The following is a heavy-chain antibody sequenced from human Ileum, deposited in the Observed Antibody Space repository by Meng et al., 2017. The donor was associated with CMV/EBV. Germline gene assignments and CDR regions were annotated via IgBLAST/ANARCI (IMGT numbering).Heavy chain of an antibody. CDR1: GFTFSSYG. V-gene: IGHV3-33*06. Sequence: GGSLRLSCAASGFTFSSYGMHWVRQAPGKGLEWVAVIWYDGSNKYYADSVKGRFTISRDNSKNTLYLQMNSLRAEDTAVYYCAKAPEKYCSSTSCYPLGSDYWGQGTLVTVSS. CDR3: AKAPEKYCSSTSCYPLGSDY. CDR2: IWYDGSNK. J-gene: IGHJ4*02. D-gene: IGHD2-2*01.